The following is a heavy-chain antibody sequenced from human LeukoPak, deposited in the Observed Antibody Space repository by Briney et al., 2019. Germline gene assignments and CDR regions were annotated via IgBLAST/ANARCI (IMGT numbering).Heavy chain of an antibody. D-gene: IGHD6-19*01. CDR1: GFSFSSHW. V-gene: IGHV3-21*01. CDR3: ARGLAVAGAIIDY. CDR2: ISYI. Sequence: GGSLRLSCAASGFSFSSHWMSWVRQAPGKGLEWVSSISYIYYADSVKGRYTISRDNAKNSLYLQMNSLRAEDTAVYYCARGLAVAGAIIDYWGQGTLVTVSS. J-gene: IGHJ4*02.